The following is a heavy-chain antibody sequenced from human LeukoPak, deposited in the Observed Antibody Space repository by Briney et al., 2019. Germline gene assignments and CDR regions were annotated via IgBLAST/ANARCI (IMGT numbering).Heavy chain of an antibody. CDR1: GFTFDDYT. D-gene: IGHD3-10*02. Sequence: GGSLRLSCAASGFTFDDYTMHWVRQAPGKVLECLSLISWDGDSTYYADSVKGRFTTSRDNAKNSLYLQMNSLRAEDTAVYYCAELGITMIGCVWGKGTTVTISS. V-gene: IGHV3-43*01. CDR2: ISWDGDST. J-gene: IGHJ6*04. CDR3: AELGITMIGCV.